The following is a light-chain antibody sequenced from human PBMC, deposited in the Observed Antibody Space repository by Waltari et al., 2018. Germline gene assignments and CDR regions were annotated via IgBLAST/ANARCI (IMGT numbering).Light chain of an antibody. CDR2: RNT. Sequence: QSVLTQPPSASGTPGQRVSISCSGTSSNIENNFVFWYQQFPGTAPKLLISRNTHRPSGAPARFSGSKSGTAASLAISGVRSGDEADYYCAAWDDSLRNWVFGGGTKLTVL. V-gene: IGLV1-47*01. J-gene: IGLJ3*02. CDR3: AAWDDSLRNWV. CDR1: SSNIENNF.